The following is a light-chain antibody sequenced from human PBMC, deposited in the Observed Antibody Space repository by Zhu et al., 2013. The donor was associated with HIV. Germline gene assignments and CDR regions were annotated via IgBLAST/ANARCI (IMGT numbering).Light chain of an antibody. CDR1: RSLLSRTTNRDY. CDR3: QQYNNWPIT. J-gene: IGKJ5*01. Sequence: DIVMTQSPDSLAVSLGERATINCKSSRSLLSRTTNRDYLAWYQQRAGQPPKLLIYWASTRESGVPDRFSGSGSGTEFTLTISSLQSEDFAFYYCQQYNNWPITFGQGARLQIK. V-gene: IGKV4-1*01. CDR2: WAS.